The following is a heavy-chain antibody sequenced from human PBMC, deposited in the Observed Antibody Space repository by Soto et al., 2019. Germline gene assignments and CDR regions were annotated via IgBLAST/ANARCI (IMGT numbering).Heavy chain of an antibody. V-gene: IGHV3-73*01. D-gene: IGHD3-3*01. Sequence: EVQLVESGGGLVQPGGSLKLSCAASGFTFSGSAMHWVRQASGKGLEWVGRIRSKANSYATAYAASVKGRFTISRDDSKNTAYLQMNSLKTEDTAVYYCTRPTELRLLEWPYYYDYMDGWGKGTTVTVSS. CDR3: TRPTELRLLEWPYYYDYMDG. J-gene: IGHJ6*03. CDR1: GFTFSGSA. CDR2: IRSKANSYAT.